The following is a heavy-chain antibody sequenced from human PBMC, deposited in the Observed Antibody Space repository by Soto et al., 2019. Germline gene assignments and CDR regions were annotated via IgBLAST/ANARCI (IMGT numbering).Heavy chain of an antibody. V-gene: IGHV3-23*01. D-gene: IGHD4-4*01. CDR2: ISGSGEDT. CDR3: AKDQSNLGWFDP. CDR1: GFSFVNYT. J-gene: IGHJ5*02. Sequence: GGSLRLSCAASGFSFVNYTMHWVRQTPGKGLEWVSSISGSGEDTYYGDTGKGRFTISRDNLKNVLFLQMDSLRAEDTAIYFCAKDQSNLGWFDPWGQGTMVTVYS.